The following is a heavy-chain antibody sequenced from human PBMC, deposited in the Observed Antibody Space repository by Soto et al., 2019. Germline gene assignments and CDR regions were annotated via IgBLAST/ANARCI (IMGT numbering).Heavy chain of an antibody. CDR1: GYSFTNNW. V-gene: IGHV5-51*01. Sequence: PGESLKISCKDYGYSFTNNWIAWVRQMPGKGLEWMGSIYPGDSDTRYSPSFQGQVTISADKSISTAYLQWSSLKASDTAMYYCARRDYYDSSGYPNYFDYWGQGTLVTVSS. D-gene: IGHD3-22*01. CDR3: ARRDYYDSSGYPNYFDY. J-gene: IGHJ4*02. CDR2: IYPGDSDT.